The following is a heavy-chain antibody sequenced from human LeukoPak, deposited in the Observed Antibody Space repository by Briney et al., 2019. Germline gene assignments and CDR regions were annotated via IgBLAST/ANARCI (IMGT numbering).Heavy chain of an antibody. Sequence: GGSLRLSCAASGFTFSSYSMNWVRQAPGKGLEWVSSISSSSSYIYYADSVKGRFTISRDNAKNTLYLQMNSLRAEDTAVYYCARDLVPTEMATILDYWGQGTLVTVSS. V-gene: IGHV3-21*01. CDR2: ISSSSSYI. CDR3: ARDLVPTEMATILDY. CDR1: GFTFSSYS. D-gene: IGHD5-24*01. J-gene: IGHJ4*02.